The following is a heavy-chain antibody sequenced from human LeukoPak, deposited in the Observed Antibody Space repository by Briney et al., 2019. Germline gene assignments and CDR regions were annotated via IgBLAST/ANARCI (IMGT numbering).Heavy chain of an antibody. Sequence: ASVKVACKASGYTFTSYYMHWVRQAPGQGLEWMGIINPSGGSTSYAQKFQGRVTMTRDTSISTAYMELSRLRSDDTAVYYCARESITMVRGILDYWGQGTLVTVSS. V-gene: IGHV1-46*01. D-gene: IGHD3-10*01. CDR3: ARESITMVRGILDY. J-gene: IGHJ4*02. CDR2: INPSGGST. CDR1: GYTFTSYY.